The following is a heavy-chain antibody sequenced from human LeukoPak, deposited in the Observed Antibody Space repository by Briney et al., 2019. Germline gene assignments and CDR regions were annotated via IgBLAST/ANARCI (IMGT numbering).Heavy chain of an antibody. CDR2: MSGSGGST. V-gene: IGHV3-23*01. CDR3: AKVEYSSNIPQH. Sequence: SAMSGSGGSTYYADSVKGRFTISRDNSKNTQYLQMNSLRAEDTAVYYCAKVEYSSNIPQHWGQGTLVTVSS. J-gene: IGHJ1*01. D-gene: IGHD6-6*01.